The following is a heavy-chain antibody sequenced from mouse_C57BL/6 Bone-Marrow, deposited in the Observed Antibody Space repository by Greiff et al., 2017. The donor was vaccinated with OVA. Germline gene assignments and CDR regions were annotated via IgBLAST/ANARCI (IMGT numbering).Heavy chain of an antibody. J-gene: IGHJ4*01. CDR2: IHPNSGST. V-gene: IGHV1-64*01. Sequence: VQLQQPGAELVKPGASVKLSCKASGYTFTSYWMHWVKQRPGQGLEWIGMIHPNSGSTNYNEKFKSKATLTVDKSSSTAYMQLSILTSEDSAVYYSARLRRYYYAMDYWVQGTSVTVSS. CDR3: ARLRRYYYAMDY. CDR1: GYTFTSYW. D-gene: IGHD1-1*01.